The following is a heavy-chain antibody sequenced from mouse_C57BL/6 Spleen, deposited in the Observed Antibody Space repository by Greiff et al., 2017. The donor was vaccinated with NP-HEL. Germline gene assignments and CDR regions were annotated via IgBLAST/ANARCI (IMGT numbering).Heavy chain of an antibody. D-gene: IGHD2-4*01. V-gene: IGHV5-9-1*02. J-gene: IGHJ3*01. Sequence: EVKVVESGEGLVKPGGSLKLSCAASGFTFSSYAMSWVRQTPEKRLEWVAYISSGGDYIYYADTVKGRFTISRDNARNTLYLQMSSLKSEDTAMYYCTRDGDDYDEGAWFAYWGQGTLVTVSA. CDR2: ISSGGDYI. CDR3: TRDGDDYDEGAWFAY. CDR1: GFTFSSYA.